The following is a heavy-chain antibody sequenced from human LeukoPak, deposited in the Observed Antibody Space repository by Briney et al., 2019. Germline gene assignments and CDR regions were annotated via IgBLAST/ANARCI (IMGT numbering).Heavy chain of an antibody. CDR2: IYYSGST. CDR1: GGSVSSGSYY. J-gene: IGHJ6*04. CDR3: ARAHYDILTGPLSGYGMDV. Sequence: SETLSLTCTVSGGSVSSGSYYWSWIRQPPGKGLEWIGYIYYSGSTNYNPSLKSRVTISVDTSKNQFSLKPSSVTAADTAVYYCARAHYDILTGPLSGYGMDVWGKGTTVTVSS. D-gene: IGHD3-9*01. V-gene: IGHV4-61*01.